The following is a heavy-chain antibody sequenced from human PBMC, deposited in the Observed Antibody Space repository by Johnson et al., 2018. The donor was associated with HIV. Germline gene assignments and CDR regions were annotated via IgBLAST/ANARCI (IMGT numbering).Heavy chain of an antibody. V-gene: IGHV3-53*01. CDR2: IYSGGST. Sequence: MLLVESGGGLIQPGGSLRLSCAASGFTVSSNYMSWVRQAPGKGLEWVSVIYSGGSTYYADSVKGRFTISRDNSKNTLYLQMNSLRAEDTAVDYCAKGASGSQRRGAFHIWGQGTMVTVSS. D-gene: IGHD1-26*01. CDR3: AKGASGSQRRGAFHI. J-gene: IGHJ3*02. CDR1: GFTVSSNY.